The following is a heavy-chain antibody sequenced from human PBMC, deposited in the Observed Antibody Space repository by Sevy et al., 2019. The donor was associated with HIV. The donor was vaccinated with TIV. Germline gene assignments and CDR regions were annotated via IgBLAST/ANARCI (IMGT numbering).Heavy chain of an antibody. Sequence: SGYLRLSCAASGFTFSSYAMSWVRQAPGKGLERVSAISGSGGSTYYADSVKGRFTISRDNSKNTLYLQMNSLRAEDTAVYHCVKGAWFGEAVEGWGQGTLVTVSS. CDR3: VKGAWFGEAVEG. D-gene: IGHD3-10*01. CDR2: ISGSGGST. CDR1: GFTFSSYA. V-gene: IGHV3-23*01. J-gene: IGHJ4*02.